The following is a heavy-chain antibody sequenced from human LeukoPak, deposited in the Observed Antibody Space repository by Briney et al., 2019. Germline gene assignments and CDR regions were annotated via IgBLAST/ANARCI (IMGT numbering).Heavy chain of an antibody. CDR2: ISGSGGST. Sequence: GGSLRLSCAASGFTFSNYAMSWARQAPGKGLEWVSAISGSGGSTYYADSVKGRFTISRDNSKNTLYLQMNSLRGEDTAVYYCTKGTIWLPFDYWGRGTLVTVSS. D-gene: IGHD5-18*01. CDR3: TKGTIWLPFDY. J-gene: IGHJ4*02. V-gene: IGHV3-23*01. CDR1: GFTFSNYA.